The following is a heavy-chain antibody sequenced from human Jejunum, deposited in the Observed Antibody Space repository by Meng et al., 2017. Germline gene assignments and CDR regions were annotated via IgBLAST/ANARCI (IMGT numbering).Heavy chain of an antibody. CDR3: ARDLLGPAIAASGYFDP. V-gene: IGHV4-4*02. CDR1: GGSISGSNW. Sequence: VHLQEWGPGLVKPSGTLSLTCAVSGGSISGSNWWSWVRQPPGKGLEWIGEIYHTGSTNYNPSLKSRVTMSLDKSKNQFFLDLTSVTAADTAVYYCARDLLGPAIAASGYFDPWGQGTLVTVSS. D-gene: IGHD5-12*01. J-gene: IGHJ5*02. CDR2: IYHTGST.